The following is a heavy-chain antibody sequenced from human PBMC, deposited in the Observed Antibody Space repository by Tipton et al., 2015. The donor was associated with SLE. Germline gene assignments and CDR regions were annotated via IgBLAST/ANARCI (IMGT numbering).Heavy chain of an antibody. CDR2: IDSSGAFI. CDR1: ESTLSGYE. D-gene: IGHD2-15*01. J-gene: IGHJ4*02. V-gene: IGHV3-48*03. CDR3: AREDCSGDSCYPGAY. Sequence: SLRLSCTASESTLSGYEMNWVRQAPGKGLEWVSYIDSSGAFIYYADSVKGRFTIYRDDAQNSLFLQMNSLRADDTAVYYCAREDCSGDSCYPGAYWGQGTLVTVSS.